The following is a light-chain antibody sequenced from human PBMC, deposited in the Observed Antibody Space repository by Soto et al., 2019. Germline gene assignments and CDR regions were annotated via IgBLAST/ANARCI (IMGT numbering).Light chain of an antibody. CDR3: SSYAGITPYV. J-gene: IGLJ1*01. CDR2: EVS. V-gene: IGLV2-8*01. CDR1: SSDVGGYTY. Sequence: SALTQPPSASGSPGQSVTISCTGTSSDVGGYTYVSWYQQHPGKAPKLMIYEVSKRPSGVPDRFSGSKSGNTASLTVSGLQAEDEADYYCSSYAGITPYVFGTGTKATV.